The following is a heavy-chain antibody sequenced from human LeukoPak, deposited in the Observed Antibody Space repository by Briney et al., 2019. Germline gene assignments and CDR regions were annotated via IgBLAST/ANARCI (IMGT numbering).Heavy chain of an antibody. Sequence: PETLSLTSTVPRDSISSSFWSWIRPPPGKGLEWIAYVHSSGSTKYNPSLKSRLIISVGMSKNQFSLKQRSVSVANTAVYYCARLAPGNYDILTGDPVVVFDYWGQGALVTVSS. CDR1: RDSISSSF. V-gene: IGHV4-59*01. CDR2: VHSSGST. CDR3: ARLAPGNYDILTGDPVVVFDY. D-gene: IGHD3-9*01. J-gene: IGHJ4*02.